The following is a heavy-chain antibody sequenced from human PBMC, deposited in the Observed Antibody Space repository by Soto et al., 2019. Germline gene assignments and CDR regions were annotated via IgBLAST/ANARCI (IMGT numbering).Heavy chain of an antibody. CDR2: INPNSGGT. CDR1: GYTFTGYY. Sequence: ASVKVSCKASGYTFTGYYMHWVRQAPGQGLEWMGWINPNSGGTNYAQKFQGRVTMTRDTSMSTAYMELSRLRSDDTAVYYCARDSPEIAAVNWFDPWGQGTLVTVSS. J-gene: IGHJ5*02. D-gene: IGHD6-13*01. V-gene: IGHV1-2*02. CDR3: ARDSPEIAAVNWFDP.